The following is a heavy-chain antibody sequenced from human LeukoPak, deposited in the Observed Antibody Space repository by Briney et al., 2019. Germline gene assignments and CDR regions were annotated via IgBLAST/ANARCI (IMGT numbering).Heavy chain of an antibody. D-gene: IGHD3-22*01. CDR1: GGSISSGSYH. J-gene: IGHJ4*02. CDR2: VHSGGS. Sequence: KTSETLSLTCTVSGGSISSGSYHWNWIRQPARKALEWIGRVHSGGSDYNPSLKSRVTISEDTPKNQFALKLSSVTAADTAVYYCAKSYDISGYQARGFDYWGQGILVTVSS. CDR3: AKSYDISGYQARGFDY. V-gene: IGHV4-61*02.